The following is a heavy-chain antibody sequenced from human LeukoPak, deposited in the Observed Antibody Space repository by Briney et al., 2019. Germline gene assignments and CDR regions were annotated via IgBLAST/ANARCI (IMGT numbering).Heavy chain of an antibody. J-gene: IGHJ6*03. CDR3: SRVDRYHFYMDV. V-gene: IGHV1-69*05. CDR2: VIPIFNTP. CDR1: GDTFNNYV. Sequence: SVKVSCKPSGDTFNNYVITWERQAPGQGLEWMGGVIPIFNTPNYAQKFQGRVSITTDESTHTSYMELRSLRSEDTAVYYCSRVDRYHFYMDVWGKGTTVTVSS.